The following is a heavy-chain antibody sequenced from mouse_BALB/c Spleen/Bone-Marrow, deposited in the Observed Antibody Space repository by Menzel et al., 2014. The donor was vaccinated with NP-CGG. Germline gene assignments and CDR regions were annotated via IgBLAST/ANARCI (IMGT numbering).Heavy chain of an antibody. CDR2: IRNKANGYTT. CDR1: GFTFTDYY. Sequence: EVKLVESGGGLVQPGGSLRLSFATSGFTFTDYYMSWVRQPPGKALEWLGFIRNKANGYTTEYSASVKGRFTISRDNSQSILYLQMNTLRAEDSATYYCARYGYDYFDYWGQGTTLTVSS. V-gene: IGHV7-3*02. D-gene: IGHD2-2*01. CDR3: ARYGYDYFDY. J-gene: IGHJ2*01.